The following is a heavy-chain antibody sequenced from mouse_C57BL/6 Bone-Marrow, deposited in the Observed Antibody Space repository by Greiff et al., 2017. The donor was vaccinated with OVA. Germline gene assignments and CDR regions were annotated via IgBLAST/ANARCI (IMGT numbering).Heavy chain of an antibody. CDR3: VCPKAYYSNYDAMDY. Sequence: EVQLVESGGGLVQPKGSLKLSCAASGFSFNTYAMNWVRQAPGKGLEWVARIRSKSNNYATYYADSVKDRFTISRDDSESMLYLQMNNLKTEDTAMYYCVCPKAYYSNYDAMDYWGQGTSVTVSS. CDR1: GFSFNTYA. CDR2: IRSKSNNYAT. D-gene: IGHD2-5*01. J-gene: IGHJ4*01. V-gene: IGHV10-1*01.